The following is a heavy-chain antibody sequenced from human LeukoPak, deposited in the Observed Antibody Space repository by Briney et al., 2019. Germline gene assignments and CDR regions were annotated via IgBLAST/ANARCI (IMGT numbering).Heavy chain of an antibody. CDR1: GGSISSYY. J-gene: IGHJ4*02. D-gene: IGHD6-19*01. Sequence: PSETLSLTCTVSGGSISSYYWSWIRHPPGKGLEWIGYIYYSGSTNYNPSLKSRVTISVDTSKNQFSLKLSSVTAADTAVYYCARDRGSGWYGTAFDYWGQGTLVTVSS. V-gene: IGHV4-59*01. CDR3: ARDRGSGWYGTAFDY. CDR2: IYYSGST.